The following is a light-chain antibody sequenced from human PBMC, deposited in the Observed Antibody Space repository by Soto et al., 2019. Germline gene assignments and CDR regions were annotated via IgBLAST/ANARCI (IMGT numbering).Light chain of an antibody. CDR2: DAS. CDR3: QQRSSWPLT. CDR1: QSVSSY. V-gene: IGKV3-11*01. Sequence: EIVLTQSPATPSLSPGERATLSCRASQSVSSYLAWYQQKPGQAPRLLIYDASNRATGIPARFNGSGSGTDFTLTISSLEPEDFAVYYCQQRSSWPLTFGGGTKVEIK. J-gene: IGKJ4*01.